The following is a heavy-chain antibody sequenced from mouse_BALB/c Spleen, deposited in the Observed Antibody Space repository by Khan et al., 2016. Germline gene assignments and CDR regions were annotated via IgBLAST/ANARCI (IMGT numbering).Heavy chain of an antibody. V-gene: IGHV1-4*01. J-gene: IGHJ2*01. CDR3: ARPEGYYRYDEGFDY. CDR1: GYTFTSYT. Sequence: QLQQPGAELARPGASVKMSCKASGYTFTSYTMHWVKQRPGQGLEWIGYINPSTDYTNYNQKFRDKATLSADKSSSTAYMQLSSLSSEDSAVYYCARPEGYYRYDEGFDYWGQGTILTVSS. D-gene: IGHD2-14*01. CDR2: INPSTDYT.